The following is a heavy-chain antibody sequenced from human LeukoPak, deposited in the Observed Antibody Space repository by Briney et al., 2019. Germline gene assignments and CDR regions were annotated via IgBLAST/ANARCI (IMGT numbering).Heavy chain of an antibody. V-gene: IGHV3-23*01. J-gene: IGHJ4*02. D-gene: IGHD1-26*01. CDR1: GFTFSINA. Sequence: GGSLRLSCLTSGFTFSINAMRWVRQAPGKGREWISGISGSGASTYYADSVAGRLTISRDNSGHTLYLQMNSLRGDDTAVYYCAKDVGKWESLHFFDYWGQGTLVTVSS. CDR2: ISGSGAST. CDR3: AKDVGKWESLHFFDY.